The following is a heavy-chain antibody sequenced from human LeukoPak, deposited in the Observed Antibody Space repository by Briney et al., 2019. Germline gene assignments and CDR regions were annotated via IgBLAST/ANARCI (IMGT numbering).Heavy chain of an antibody. CDR2: ISTSGST. J-gene: IGHJ4*02. Sequence: SETLSLTCAVSAASISNYYWSWIRQAPGKGLEWIGYISTSGSTNYNPSLKSRVSISLDTSKNRFSLNLNFVTAADTAVYYCASPRSGYRYTFDYWGQGALVIVSS. CDR1: AASISNYY. V-gene: IGHV4-4*09. D-gene: IGHD3-22*01. CDR3: ASPRSGYRYTFDY.